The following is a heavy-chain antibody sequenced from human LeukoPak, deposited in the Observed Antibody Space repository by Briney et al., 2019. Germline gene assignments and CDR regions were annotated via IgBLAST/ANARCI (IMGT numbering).Heavy chain of an antibody. CDR3: ARVSPAFARDGYNAAFDI. V-gene: IGHV5-51*01. CDR1: GYSFTSYW. CDR2: IYPGDSDT. Sequence: GESLKISCKGSGYSFTSYWIGWVGQMHGKGLEWMGIIYPGDSDTRYSPSFQGQVTISADKSISTAYLQWSSLKASDTAMYYCARVSPAFARDGYNAAFDIWGQGTMVTVSS. D-gene: IGHD5-24*01. J-gene: IGHJ3*02.